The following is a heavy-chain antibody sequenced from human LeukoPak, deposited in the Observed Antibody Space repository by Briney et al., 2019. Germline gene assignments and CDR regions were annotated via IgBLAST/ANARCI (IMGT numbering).Heavy chain of an antibody. J-gene: IGHJ4*02. CDR2: LDPDGGET. CDR3: GTVGSVAGNQGDDVNY. V-gene: IGHV1-24*01. Sequence: ATEKFLCNIYGHTLTELSMHCVRQAPGKGLEWVKSLDPDGGETIYAQKFQGRVTMTEDTSTDTAYMELSSLRSEDAAVYYCGTVGSVAGNQGDDVNYWGQGTLVTVSS. D-gene: IGHD6-19*01. CDR1: GHTLTELS.